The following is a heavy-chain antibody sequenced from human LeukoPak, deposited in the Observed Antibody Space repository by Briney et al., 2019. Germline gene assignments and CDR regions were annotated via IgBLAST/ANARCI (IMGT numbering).Heavy chain of an antibody. D-gene: IGHD2-15*01. V-gene: IGHV3-53*01. J-gene: IGHJ5*02. CDR1: GFTVSSNY. Sequence: GGTLRLSCAASGFTVSSNYMSWVRQAPGKGLEWVSVIYSGGSTYYADSVKGRFTISRDNSKNTLYLQMNSLRAEDTAVYYCARGADCSGGSCYPNWFDPWGQGTLVTVSS. CDR3: ARGADCSGGSCYPNWFDP. CDR2: IYSGGST.